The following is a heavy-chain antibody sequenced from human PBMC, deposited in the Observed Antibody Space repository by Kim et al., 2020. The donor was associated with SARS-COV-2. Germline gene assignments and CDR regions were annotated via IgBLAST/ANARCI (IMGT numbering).Heavy chain of an antibody. V-gene: IGHV3-48*03. J-gene: IGHJ3*02. Sequence: GGSLRLSCAASGFTFSSYEMNWVRQAPGKGLEWVSYISSSGSTIYYADSVKGRFTISRDNAKNSLYLQMNSLRAEDTAVYYCARARTYYDFWSGYYEAFDIWGQGTMVTVSS. CDR1: GFTFSSYE. D-gene: IGHD3-3*01. CDR2: ISSSGSTI. CDR3: ARARTYYDFWSGYYEAFDI.